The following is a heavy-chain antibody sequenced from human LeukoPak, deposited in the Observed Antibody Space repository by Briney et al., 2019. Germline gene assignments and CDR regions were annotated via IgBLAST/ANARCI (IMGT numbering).Heavy chain of an antibody. CDR2: ISAYNGNT. Sequence: GASVKVSCKASGYTFTSYGISWVRQAPGQGLEWMGWISAYNGNTNYAQKLQGRVTMTTDTSTSTAYMELRSLRSDNTAVYYCARGVKGYYYDSSGYHYYYYMDVWGKGTTVTISS. J-gene: IGHJ6*03. V-gene: IGHV1-18*01. D-gene: IGHD3-22*01. CDR3: ARGVKGYYYDSSGYHYYYYMDV. CDR1: GYTFTSYG.